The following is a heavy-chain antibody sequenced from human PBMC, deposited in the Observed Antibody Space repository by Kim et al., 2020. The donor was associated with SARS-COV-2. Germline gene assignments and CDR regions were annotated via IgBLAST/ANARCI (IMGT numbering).Heavy chain of an antibody. Sequence: RVTISVDTSKNQFSLKLSSVTAADTAVYYCARGAGSSGWSPYYYYYGMDVWGQGTTVTVSS. J-gene: IGHJ6*02. V-gene: IGHV4-30-2*04. CDR3: ARGAGSSGWSPYYYYYGMDV. D-gene: IGHD6-19*01.